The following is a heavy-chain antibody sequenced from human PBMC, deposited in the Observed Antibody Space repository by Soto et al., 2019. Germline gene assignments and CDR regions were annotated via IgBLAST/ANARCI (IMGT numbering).Heavy chain of an antibody. CDR1: GFTFSSYS. J-gene: IGHJ5*02. CDR2: ISSSSSTI. V-gene: IGHV3-48*01. Sequence: GGSLRLSCAASGFTFSSYSMNWVRQAPGKGLEWVSYISSSSSTIYYADSVKGRFTISRDNAKNSLYLQMNSLRAEDTAVYYCARDLRFLEWLLPDHNWFDPWGQGTLVTVSS. D-gene: IGHD3-3*01. CDR3: ARDLRFLEWLLPDHNWFDP.